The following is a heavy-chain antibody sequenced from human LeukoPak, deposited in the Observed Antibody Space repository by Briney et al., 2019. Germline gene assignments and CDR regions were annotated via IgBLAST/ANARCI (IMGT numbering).Heavy chain of an antibody. V-gene: IGHV3-33*06. CDR2: IWYDGSNK. CDR3: AKDGGSSSGWLKYYFDY. D-gene: IGHD6-19*01. CDR1: GFTFSSYG. Sequence: GGSLRLSCAASGFTFSSYGMHWVRQAPGKWLEWVAVIWYDGSNKYYADSVKGRFTISRDNSKNTLYLQMNSLRAEDTAVYYCAKDGGSSSGWLKYYFDYWGQGTLVTVSS. J-gene: IGHJ4*02.